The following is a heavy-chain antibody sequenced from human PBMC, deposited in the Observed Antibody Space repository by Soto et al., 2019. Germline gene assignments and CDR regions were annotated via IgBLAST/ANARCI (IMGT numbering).Heavy chain of an antibody. J-gene: IGHJ6*02. D-gene: IGHD4-17*01. V-gene: IGHV4-4*07. CDR3: AREPDYGDYVARYYGMDV. CDR1: GGSISSYY. Sequence: SETLSLTCTVSGGSISSYYWSWIRQPAGKGLEWIGRIYTSGSTYYNPSLKSRVTISVDTSKNQFSLKLSSVTAADTAVYYCAREPDYGDYVARYYGMDVWGQGTTVTVSS. CDR2: IYTSGST.